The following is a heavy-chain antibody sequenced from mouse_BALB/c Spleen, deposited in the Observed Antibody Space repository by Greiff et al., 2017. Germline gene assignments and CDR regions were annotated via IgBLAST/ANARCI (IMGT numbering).Heavy chain of an antibody. CDR3: AREGIYAMDY. CDR1: GFSLTSYG. D-gene: IGHD1-3*01. J-gene: IGHJ4*01. Sequence: VQLQQSGPGLVAPSQSLSITCTVSGFSLTSYGVHWVRQPPGKGLEWLGVIWAGGSTNYNSALMSRLSISKDNTKGQVFLKMNRLQTDDTAMYYCAREGIYAMDYWGQGTSVTVSS. V-gene: IGHV2-9*02. CDR2: IWAGGST.